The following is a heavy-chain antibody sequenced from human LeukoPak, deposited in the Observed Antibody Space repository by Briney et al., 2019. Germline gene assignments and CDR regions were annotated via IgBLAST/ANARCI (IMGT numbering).Heavy chain of an antibody. J-gene: IGHJ5*02. V-gene: IGHV1-18*01. D-gene: IGHD3-22*01. Sequence: ASVKVSCKASGYTFTSNGISWVRQAPGQWLEWMGGISAYNGNTNYAQKLQGRVTMTTDTSTSTAYMDLRSLRSDDTAVYYRARDQGPYYYDSSGSGFDPWGQGTLVTVSS. CDR3: ARDQGPYYYDSSGSGFDP. CDR1: GYTFTSNG. CDR2: ISAYNGNT.